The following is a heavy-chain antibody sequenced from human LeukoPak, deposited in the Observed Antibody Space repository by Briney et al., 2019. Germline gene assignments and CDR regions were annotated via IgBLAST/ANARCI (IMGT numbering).Heavy chain of an antibody. CDR2: IWFVGSNK. Sequence: GGSLRLSCAASGFTFSSYGMHWVRPAPGRGLGWVAVIWFVGSNKYYADSVKGRFTISRENSKNTLYLQMNSPRAEDTAVYYCARDRGQWLVPEYAFDIWGQGTMVTVSS. V-gene: IGHV3-33*01. CDR3: ARDRGQWLVPEYAFDI. CDR1: GFTFSSYG. J-gene: IGHJ3*02. D-gene: IGHD6-19*01.